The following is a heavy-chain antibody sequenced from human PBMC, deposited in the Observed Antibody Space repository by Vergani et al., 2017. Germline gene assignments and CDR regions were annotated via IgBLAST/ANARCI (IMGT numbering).Heavy chain of an antibody. CDR1: GFTFSSYA. CDR3: ARDPTEAMVYLYYYYYMDV. CDR2: ISSSSSYI. D-gene: IGHD5-18*01. J-gene: IGHJ6*03. V-gene: IGHV3-21*01. Sequence: EVQLVESGGGLVQPGGSLRLSCSASGFTFSSYAMHWVRQAPGKGLEWVSSISSSSSYIYYADSVKGRFTISRDNAKNSLYLQMNSLRAEDTAVYYCARDPTEAMVYLYYYYYMDVWGKGTTVTVSS.